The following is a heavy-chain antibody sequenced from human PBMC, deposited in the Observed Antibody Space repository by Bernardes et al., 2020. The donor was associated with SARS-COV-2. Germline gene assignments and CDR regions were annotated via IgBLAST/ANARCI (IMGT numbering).Heavy chain of an antibody. CDR1: GYTFSDYW. D-gene: IGHD1-26*01. Sequence: GESLKISCQASGYTFSDYWIAWVRQMPGKGLEWMGIIYPGDSDTRYSPSFQGQVTISADKPISTAYVNWSRLKASDTAMYYCARLGTPGVPGARTNYGMDVWVQGTTVTVSS. J-gene: IGHJ6*02. CDR3: ARLGTPGVPGARTNYGMDV. V-gene: IGHV5-51*01. CDR2: IYPGDSDT.